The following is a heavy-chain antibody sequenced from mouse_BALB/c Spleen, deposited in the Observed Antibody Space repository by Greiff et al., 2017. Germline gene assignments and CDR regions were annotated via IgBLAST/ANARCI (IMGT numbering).Heavy chain of an antibody. CDR2: INPYNDGT. Sequence: EVQLQQSGPELVKPGASVKMSCKASGYTFTSYVMHWVKQKPGQGLEWIGYINPYNDGTKYNEKFKGKATLTSDKSSSTAYMELSSLTSEDSAVYYCARGSTVVAKGFAYWGQGTLVTVSA. CDR3: ARGSTVVAKGFAY. CDR1: GYTFTSYV. J-gene: IGHJ3*01. D-gene: IGHD1-1*01. V-gene: IGHV1-14*01.